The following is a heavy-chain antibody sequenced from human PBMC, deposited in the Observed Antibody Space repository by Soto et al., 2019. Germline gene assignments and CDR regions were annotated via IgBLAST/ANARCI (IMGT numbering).Heavy chain of an antibody. V-gene: IGHV1-2*02. CDR2: IWPNRGAT. CDR1: GYTFTANY. Sequence: QVQLVQSGAEVKKPGASLKVSCRASGYTFTANYIHWVRQAPGQALEWMGWIWPNRGATHYAQQFQGRVTMTSDTAANTVYMELRPVRSDDTAVYYCAKDEGGIFDSWGQGTLVTVSS. D-gene: IGHD3-16*01. CDR3: AKDEGGIFDS. J-gene: IGHJ4*02.